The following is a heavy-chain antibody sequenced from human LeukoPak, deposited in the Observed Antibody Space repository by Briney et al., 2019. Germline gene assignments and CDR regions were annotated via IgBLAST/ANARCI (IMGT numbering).Heavy chain of an antibody. CDR1: GYTFTSYY. CDR2: ISPSGGST. CDR3: ARSYGDYDLDAFDS. D-gene: IGHD4-17*01. V-gene: IGHV1-46*01. Sequence: ASVTVSCKASGYTFTSYYMHWVRQAPGQGLEWMGIISPSGGSTSYAQKFQGRVTMTRDMSTSTVYMELSSLRSEDTAVYYCARSYGDYDLDAFDSWGQGTMVTVSS. J-gene: IGHJ3*02.